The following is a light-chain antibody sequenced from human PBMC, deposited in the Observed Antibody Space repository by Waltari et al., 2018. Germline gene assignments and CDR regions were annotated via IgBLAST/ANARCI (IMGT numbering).Light chain of an antibody. Sequence: QSALTQPRSVSGSPGQSVTISCTGTSRDVGGYNYVSWYQQHPGKAPKLIIFDVSTRPSGVPNRFSGSKSGNTASLTISGLLAEDEADYYCCSYAGSYTLIFGGGTKMTVL. J-gene: IGLJ2*01. V-gene: IGLV2-11*01. CDR3: CSYAGSYTLI. CDR2: DVS. CDR1: SRDVGGYNY.